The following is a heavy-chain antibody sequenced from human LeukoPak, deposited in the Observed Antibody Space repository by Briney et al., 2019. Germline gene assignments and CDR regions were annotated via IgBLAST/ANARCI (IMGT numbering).Heavy chain of an antibody. V-gene: IGHV4-59*01. J-gene: IGHJ4*02. Sequence: PSETLSLTCTVSGGSITSYYWSWIRQPPGKGLEWIGYIYYSGSTNYNPSLKRRVTISVDTSKNHFSLTLSSVIAADTAVYYCARGQKYRNGYTVTELGSGYFDYWGQGTLVTVSS. CDR1: GGSITSYY. CDR3: ARGQKYRNGYTVTELGSGYFDY. CDR2: IYYSGST. D-gene: IGHD5-18*01.